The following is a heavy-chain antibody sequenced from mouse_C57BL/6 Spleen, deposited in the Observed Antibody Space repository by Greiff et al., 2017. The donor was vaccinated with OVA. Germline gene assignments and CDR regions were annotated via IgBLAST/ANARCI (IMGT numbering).Heavy chain of an antibody. J-gene: IGHJ4*01. V-gene: IGHV1-74*01. CDR2: IHPSDSDT. CDR1: GYTFTSYW. CDR3: AIGLSPYAMDY. Sequence: QVQLQQPGAELVKPGASVKVSCKASGYTFTSYWMHWVKQRPGQGLEWIGRIHPSDSDTNYNQKFKGKATVTVDKSSSTAYMQLSSLTSEDSAVYYCAIGLSPYAMDYWGQGTSVTVSS.